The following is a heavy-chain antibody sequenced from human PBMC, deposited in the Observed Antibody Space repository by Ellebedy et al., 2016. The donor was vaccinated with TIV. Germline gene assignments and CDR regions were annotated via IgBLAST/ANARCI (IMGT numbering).Heavy chain of an antibody. D-gene: IGHD4-17*01. J-gene: IGHJ4*02. CDR1: GFPFSDYN. V-gene: IGHV3-11*04. CDR2: ISTSGITI. Sequence: GESLKISCAASGFPFSDYNMHWIRQAPGKGLEWISYISTSGITIHYANSVKGRLTISRDNARNSLYLEMNDVRAEDAAVYYCARDRPYGDYFDYWGQGTLVTVSS. CDR3: ARDRPYGDYFDY.